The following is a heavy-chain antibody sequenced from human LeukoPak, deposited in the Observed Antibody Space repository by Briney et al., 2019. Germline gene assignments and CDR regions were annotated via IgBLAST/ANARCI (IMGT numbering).Heavy chain of an antibody. CDR3: ARGDYASVGFSDY. J-gene: IGHJ4*02. Sequence: GGSLRLSCAASGFTFSSYSMNWVRQAPGKGLEWVSSISSSSSYIYYADSVKGRFTISRDNAKNSLYLQMNSLRAEDTAVYYCARGDYASVGFSDYWGQGTLVTVSS. CDR2: ISSSSSYI. V-gene: IGHV3-21*01. D-gene: IGHD4-17*01. CDR1: GFTFSSYS.